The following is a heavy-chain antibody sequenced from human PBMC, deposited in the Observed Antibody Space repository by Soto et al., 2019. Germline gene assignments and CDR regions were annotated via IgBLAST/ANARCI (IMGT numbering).Heavy chain of an antibody. CDR2: VKSKVDNYAT. CDR1: GFTFSGSA. J-gene: IGHJ4*01. CDR3: ASYGDYVDY. V-gene: IGHV3-73*01. D-gene: IGHD4-17*01. Sequence: GSLRLSCAASGFTFSGSAMHWVRQASGKGLEWVGRVKSKVDNYATAYAASVTGRFTISRDDSKNTTYLQMNSLKTEDTAVYYCASYGDYVDYWGQGTLVTVSS.